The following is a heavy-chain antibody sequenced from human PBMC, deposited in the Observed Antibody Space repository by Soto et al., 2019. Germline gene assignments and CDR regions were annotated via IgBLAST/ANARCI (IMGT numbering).Heavy chain of an antibody. CDR3: ARDLPGYSGYDYVYYYYGMDV. CDR1: GFTFSDYY. Sequence: QVQLVESGGGFVKPGGSLRLSCAASGFTFSDYYMSWIRQAPGKGLEWVSYISSSSSYTNYADSVKGRFTISRDNAKNSLYLQMNSLRAEDTAVYYCARDLPGYSGYDYVYYYYGMDVWGQGTTVTVSS. D-gene: IGHD5-12*01. CDR2: ISSSSSYT. V-gene: IGHV3-11*05. J-gene: IGHJ6*02.